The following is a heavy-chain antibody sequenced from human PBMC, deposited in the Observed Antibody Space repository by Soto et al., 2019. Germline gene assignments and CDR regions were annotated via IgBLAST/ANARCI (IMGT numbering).Heavy chain of an antibody. CDR1: GFTFSDYA. J-gene: IGHJ4*02. CDR3: AREFPDVLRFLEWLSLDY. CDR2: ISYDGSNK. V-gene: IGHV3-30-3*01. D-gene: IGHD3-3*01. Sequence: QVQLVESGGGVVQPGRSLRLSCAASGFTFSDYAMHWVRQAPGKGLEWVAVISYDGSNKYYADSVKGRFTISRDNSKNTLYLQMNRLRAEDTAVYYCAREFPDVLRFLEWLSLDYWGQGTLVTVSS.